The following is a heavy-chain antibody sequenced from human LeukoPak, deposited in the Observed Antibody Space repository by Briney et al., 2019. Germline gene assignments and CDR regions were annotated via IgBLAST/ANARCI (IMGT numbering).Heavy chain of an antibody. D-gene: IGHD3-16*02. CDR2: IYHSGST. J-gene: IGHJ6*03. CDR1: GGSISSSNW. V-gene: IGHV4-4*02. Sequence: SGTLSLTCAVSGGSISSSNWWSWVRQPPGKGLEWIGEIYHSGSTNYNPSLKSRVTISVDTSKNQFSLKLSSVTAADTAVYYCARVWDDYVWGSYRNYYYYYMDVWGKGTTVTISS. CDR3: ARVWDDYVWGSYRNYYYYYMDV.